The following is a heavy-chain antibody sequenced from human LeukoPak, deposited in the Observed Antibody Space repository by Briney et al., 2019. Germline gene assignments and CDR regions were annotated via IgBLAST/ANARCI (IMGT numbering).Heavy chain of an antibody. J-gene: IGHJ4*02. V-gene: IGHV1-2*02. D-gene: IGHD3-22*01. Sequence: ASVKVSCKASGYTFTDYYMHWLRQAPGQGLEWMGWINPDSGGTNYAQRFQGRVTMTRDTAISTAYMELIRLISDDTAVYYCATYSSAYYSGFDYWGQGTLVTVSS. CDR2: INPDSGGT. CDR1: GYTFTDYY. CDR3: ATYSSAYYSGFDY.